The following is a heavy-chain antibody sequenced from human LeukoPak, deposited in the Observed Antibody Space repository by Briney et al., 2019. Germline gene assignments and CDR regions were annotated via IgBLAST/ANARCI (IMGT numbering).Heavy chain of an antibody. Sequence: SEPLSLTCAVSGGSVSSGIYYWTWIRQPPGKGLEWIGYIHYSGSTNYNPSLKSRVTISVDTSKNQFSLKLSSVTAADTAVYYCARTMVGATFYFDFWGQGTLVTVSS. J-gene: IGHJ4*02. V-gene: IGHV4-61*01. CDR1: GGSVSSGIYY. D-gene: IGHD1-26*01. CDR3: ARTMVGATFYFDF. CDR2: IHYSGST.